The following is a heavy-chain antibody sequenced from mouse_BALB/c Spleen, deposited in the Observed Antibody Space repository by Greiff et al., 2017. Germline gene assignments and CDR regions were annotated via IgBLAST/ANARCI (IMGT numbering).Heavy chain of an antibody. CDR1: GFTFSSYA. J-gene: IGHJ3*01. V-gene: IGHV5-9-4*01. Sequence: DVMLVESGGGLVKPGGSLKLSCAASGFTFSSYAMSWVRQSPEKRLAWVAEISSGGSYTYYPDTVTGRFTISRDNAKNTLYLEMSSLRSEDTARYCCARGSNYGAMAYWGQGTLVTVSA. CDR3: ARGSNYGAMAY. D-gene: IGHD2-5*01. CDR2: ISSGGSYT.